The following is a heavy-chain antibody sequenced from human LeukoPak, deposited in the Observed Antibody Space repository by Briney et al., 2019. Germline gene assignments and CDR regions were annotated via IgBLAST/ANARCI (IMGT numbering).Heavy chain of an antibody. CDR1: GGSISSYY. CDR3: ARDRESGYCSGGSCYSYNWFDP. J-gene: IGHJ5*02. D-gene: IGHD2-15*01. CDR2: IYTSGST. V-gene: IGHV4-4*07. Sequence: KPSETLSLTCTVSGGSISSYYWSWIRQPAGKGLEWIGRIYTSGSTNYNPSLKSRVTMSVDTSKSQFSLKLSSVTAADTAVYYCARDRESGYCSGGSCYSYNWFDPWGQGTLVTVSS.